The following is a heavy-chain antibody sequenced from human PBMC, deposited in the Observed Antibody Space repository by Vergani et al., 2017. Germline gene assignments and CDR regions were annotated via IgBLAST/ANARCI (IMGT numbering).Heavy chain of an antibody. Sequence: QVQLQESGPGLVKPSQTLSLTCTVSGGSISSGGYYWSWIRQHPGKGLEWIGYIYYSGSTYYNPSLKSRVTISVDTSKNQFSLKLSSVTAADTAVYYCARESGNVLRFLEWSGAFDIWGQGTMVTVSS. V-gene: IGHV4-31*03. CDR3: ARESGNVLRFLEWSGAFDI. CDR2: IYYSGST. D-gene: IGHD3-3*01. J-gene: IGHJ3*02. CDR1: GGSISSGGYY.